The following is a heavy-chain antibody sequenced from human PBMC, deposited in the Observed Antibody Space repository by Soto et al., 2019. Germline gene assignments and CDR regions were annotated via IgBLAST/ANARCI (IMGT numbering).Heavy chain of an antibody. V-gene: IGHV4-34*01. CDR3: ARGRRIVVVPAAIGWFDP. CDR2: INHSGST. CDR1: DGYFRGYY. Sequence: TSETLSHTCAVYDGYFRGYYWSWIRPPPGKGLEWIGEINHSGSTNYNPSLKSRVTISVDTSKNQFSLKLSSVTAADTAVYYCARGRRIVVVPAAIGWFDPWGQGTLVTVSS. J-gene: IGHJ5*02. D-gene: IGHD2-2*02.